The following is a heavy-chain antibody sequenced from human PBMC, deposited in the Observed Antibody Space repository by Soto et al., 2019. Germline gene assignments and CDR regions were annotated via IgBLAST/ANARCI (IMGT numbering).Heavy chain of an antibody. J-gene: IGHJ4*02. CDR1: GYTFSSYA. CDR3: ARTGPPVDY. V-gene: IGHV1-18*01. CDR2: IITYNGNT. Sequence: QDQLVQSGAEVKKPGASVKVSCRASGYTFSSYAISWVRQAPGQGLEWMGWIITYNGNTNYAQKLQGRVTMTTDTSTTTAYMDLRSLRSDDTAVYYCARTGPPVDYWGQGTLVTVSS.